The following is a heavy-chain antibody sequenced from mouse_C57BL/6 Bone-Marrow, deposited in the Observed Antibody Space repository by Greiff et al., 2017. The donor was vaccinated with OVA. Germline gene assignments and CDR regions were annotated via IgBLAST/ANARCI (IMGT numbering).Heavy chain of an antibody. J-gene: IGHJ1*03. D-gene: IGHD2-12*01. V-gene: IGHV1-19*01. Sequence: EVQLKQSGPVLVKPGASVKMSCKASGYTFTDYYMNWVKQSHGKSLEWIGVINPYNGGTSYNQKFKGKATLTVDKSSSTAYMELNSLTSEDSAVYYCARDYYSLTGYFDVWGTGTTVTVSS. CDR2: INPYNGGT. CDR1: GYTFTDYY. CDR3: ARDYYSLTGYFDV.